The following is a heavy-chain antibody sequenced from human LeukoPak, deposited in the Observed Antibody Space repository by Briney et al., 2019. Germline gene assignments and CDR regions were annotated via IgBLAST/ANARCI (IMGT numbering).Heavy chain of an antibody. CDR3: AKVGTARSYYYHYYMDV. J-gene: IGHJ6*03. CDR1: GFTFSSYA. CDR2: ISYSGGST. V-gene: IGHV3-23*01. Sequence: GGSLRLSCAAPGFTFSSYAMSWVRRAPGKGLEWVSGISYSGGSTYYADSVKGRFTISIDNSKNTLYLQMNSLRAEDTAVYYCAKVGTARSYYYHYYMDVWGKGTTVTVSS. D-gene: IGHD6-6*01.